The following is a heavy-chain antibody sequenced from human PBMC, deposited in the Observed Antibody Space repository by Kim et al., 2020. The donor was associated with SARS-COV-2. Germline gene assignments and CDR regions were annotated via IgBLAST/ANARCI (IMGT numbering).Heavy chain of an antibody. CDR2: ISYDGSNK. Sequence: GGSLRLSCAASGFTFSSYAMHWVRQAPGKGLEWVAVISYDGSNKYYADSVKGRFTISRDNSKNTLYLQMNSLRAEDTAVYYCARGWLGWELLWWFDPWGQGTLVTVSS. V-gene: IGHV3-30-3*01. J-gene: IGHJ5*02. CDR1: GFTFSSYA. D-gene: IGHD1-26*01. CDR3: ARGWLGWELLWWFDP.